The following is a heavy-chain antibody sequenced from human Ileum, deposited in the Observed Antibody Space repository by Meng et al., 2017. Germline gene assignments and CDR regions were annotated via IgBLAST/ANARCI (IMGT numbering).Heavy chain of an antibody. Sequence: QVKLQESGPGLVKPSQTTSRTCTVSGGSISSGDYYWSWIRQPPGKGLEWIGYIYYSGTTYYNPSLKSRVTISVDTSKNQFSLRLSSVTAADTAVYYCARHDVVPVIRHGFDPWGQGTLVTVSS. V-gene: IGHV4-30-4*01. J-gene: IGHJ5*02. CDR3: ARHDVVPVIRHGFDP. CDR1: GGSISSGDYY. CDR2: IYYSGTT. D-gene: IGHD3-10*01.